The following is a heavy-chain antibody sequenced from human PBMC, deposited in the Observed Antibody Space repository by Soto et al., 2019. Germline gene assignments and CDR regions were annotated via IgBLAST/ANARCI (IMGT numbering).Heavy chain of an antibody. CDR1: GGTLSSYA. D-gene: IGHD6-13*01. CDR3: ARDGVRFSSWSWWFDP. V-gene: IGHV1-69*13. J-gene: IGHJ5*02. CDR2: IIPIFGTA. Sequence: GASVKVSCKASGGTLSSYAISWVRQAPGQGLEWMGGIIPIFGTANYAQKFQGRVTITADESTSTAYMELSSLRSEDTAVYYCARDGVRFSSWSWWFDPWGQGTLVTVSS.